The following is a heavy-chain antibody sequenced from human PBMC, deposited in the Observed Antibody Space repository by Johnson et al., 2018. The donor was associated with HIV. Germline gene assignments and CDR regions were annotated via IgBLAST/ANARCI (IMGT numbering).Heavy chain of an antibody. CDR2: ISYDGTNE. CDR1: GFTFSIYS. D-gene: IGHD6-13*01. CDR3: ARERGVYFSHVFDI. V-gene: IGHV3-30-3*01. J-gene: IGHJ3*02. Sequence: QVQLVESGGGVVQPGRSLRLSCAASGFTFSIYSMHWVRQAPGKGLEWVAIISYDGTNEYYADLVQGRFTISRDNSKNTLYLQMNSLRTEDTAVYHWARERGVYFSHVFDIWGQGTLVAVSS.